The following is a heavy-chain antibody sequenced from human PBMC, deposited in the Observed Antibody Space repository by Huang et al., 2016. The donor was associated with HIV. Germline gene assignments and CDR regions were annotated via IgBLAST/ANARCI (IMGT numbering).Heavy chain of an antibody. CDR1: GYTFTSYG. D-gene: IGHD4-17*01. J-gene: IGHJ4*02. V-gene: IGHV1-18*04. CDR3: ARDPRYGDSDY. Sequence: QVQLVQSGAEVKKSGASVKVSCKASGYTFTSYGISWVRQAPGQGLEWMGWTSANNGNKNYAQKLQGTGTMTTDTSTSTAYMELRSLRSDDTAVYYCARDPRYGDSDYWGQGTLVTVSS. CDR2: TSANNGNK.